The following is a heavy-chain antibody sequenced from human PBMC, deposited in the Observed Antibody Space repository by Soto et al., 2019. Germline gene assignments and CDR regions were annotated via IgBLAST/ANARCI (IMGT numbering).Heavy chain of an antibody. CDR1: GASLSDNY. CDR2: INHSGNT. CDR3: ARGARGLIVVVTQPDYGMDV. D-gene: IGHD3-22*01. V-gene: IGHV4-34*01. Sequence: SETLSLTCAVYGASLSDNYCNWLRQPPGKGLEWIGEINHSGNTNYNPSLRSRVTISIDTSKNQLSLNLRSVSAADTAVYYCARGARGLIVVVTQPDYGMDVWGQGTTVTVSS. J-gene: IGHJ6*02.